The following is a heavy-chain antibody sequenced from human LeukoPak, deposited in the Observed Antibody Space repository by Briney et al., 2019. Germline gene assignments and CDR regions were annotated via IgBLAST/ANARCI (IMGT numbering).Heavy chain of an antibody. J-gene: IGHJ4*02. D-gene: IGHD3-3*01. CDR2: ISYDGSNK. CDR1: GFTFSSYA. Sequence: GGSLRLTCAASGFTFSSYAMHWVRKAPGKGLEWVAVISYDGSNKYYADSVKGRFTISRDNSKNTLYLQMNSLRAEDTAVYYCARSGNFWSGYYHYWGQGTLVTVSS. V-gene: IGHV3-30-3*01. CDR3: ARSGNFWSGYYHY.